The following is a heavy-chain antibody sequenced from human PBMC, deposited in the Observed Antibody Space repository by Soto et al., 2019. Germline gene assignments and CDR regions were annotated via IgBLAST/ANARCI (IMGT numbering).Heavy chain of an antibody. J-gene: IGHJ4*02. CDR1: GFTFSSYA. V-gene: IGHV3-23*01. CDR3: AKDSLIGGRLRFSYFDY. Sequence: GGSLRLSCAASGFTFSSYAMSWVRQAPGKGLEWVSAISGSGGSTYYADSVKGRFTISRDNSKNTLYLQMNSLRAEDTAVYYCAKDSLIGGRLRFSYFDYWGQGTLVTVSS. D-gene: IGHD3-3*01. CDR2: ISGSGGST.